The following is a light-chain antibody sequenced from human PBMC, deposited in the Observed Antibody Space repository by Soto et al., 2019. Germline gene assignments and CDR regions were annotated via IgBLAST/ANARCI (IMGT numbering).Light chain of an antibody. CDR3: QHYGNSPLT. J-gene: IGKJ5*01. Sequence: EIVLTQSPGTLSLSPGEGATLSCRAGQSVSSSQLAWYQQTPGQAPRLLVYGASSRATGIPERFSGSVSETDFTLSISRLEPEDFAVYYCQHYGNSPLTFGQGTRLEIK. CDR1: QSVSSSQ. CDR2: GAS. V-gene: IGKV3-20*01.